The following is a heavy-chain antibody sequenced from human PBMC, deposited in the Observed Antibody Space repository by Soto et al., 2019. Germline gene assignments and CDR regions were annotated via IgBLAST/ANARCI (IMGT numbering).Heavy chain of an antibody. CDR2: IYSSGST. Sequence: PSETLSVTCTVSGGSISRYYWSWIRQPPGRGLEWIGNIYSSGSTNYNPSLKSRVTISLDTSKNQVSLKLNAVTAADTAVYYCAREYYDFWSVTYTYYGMDVWGQGTTVTVSS. J-gene: IGHJ6*02. CDR1: GGSISRYY. D-gene: IGHD3-3*01. V-gene: IGHV4-59*01. CDR3: AREYYDFWSVTYTYYGMDV.